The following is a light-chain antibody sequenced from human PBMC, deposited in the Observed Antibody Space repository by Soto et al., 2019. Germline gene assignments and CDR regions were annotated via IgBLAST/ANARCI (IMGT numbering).Light chain of an antibody. J-gene: IGKJ3*01. V-gene: IGKV1-39*01. CDR3: QQTYPFGFT. CDR2: AAS. CDR1: QSINTY. Sequence: DIQMTQSPSSLSASIGDRVTITCRASQSINTYLNWYQQRPGKAPELLIFAASTLQSGVPSRFSGRVSGTDFTLTISSLQPEDFATYYCQQTYPFGFTFGPGTTVDFK.